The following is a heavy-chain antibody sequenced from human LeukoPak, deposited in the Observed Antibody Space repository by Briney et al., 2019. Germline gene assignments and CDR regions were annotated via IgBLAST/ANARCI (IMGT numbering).Heavy chain of an antibody. CDR3: ARGNVVGATRPFGY. V-gene: IGHV3-64*01. D-gene: IGHD1-26*01. J-gene: IGHJ4*02. CDR2: IGSNGDST. Sequence: GGSLRLSCAGSGFTFSNYAMYWVRQAPGEGLENVAGIGSNGDSTYYANSVKGRFTISRDNSKNTLFLQMGSLRAEDMAVYYCARGNVVGATRPFGYWGQGTLVTVSS. CDR1: GFTFSNYA.